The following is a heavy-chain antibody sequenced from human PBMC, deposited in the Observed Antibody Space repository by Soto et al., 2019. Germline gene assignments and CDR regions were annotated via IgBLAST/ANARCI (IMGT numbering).Heavy chain of an antibody. D-gene: IGHD6-13*01. J-gene: IGHJ5*02. CDR3: SRDQQGSEHNWFAP. V-gene: IGHV1-69*04. CDR2: IIPIMGIA. CDR1: GGTFSRYT. Sequence: QVQLVQSGAEVKKPGSSVKVSCKASGGTFSRYTLSWVRQATGQGLEWMGRIIPIMGIANYAQKFQGRVTITADKSTSTADMELSSLKSEDTAVYYCSRDQQGSEHNWFAPWGQGTLVTVSS.